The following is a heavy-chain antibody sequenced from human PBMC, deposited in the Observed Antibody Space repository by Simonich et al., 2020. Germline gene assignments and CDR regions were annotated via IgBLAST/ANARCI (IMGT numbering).Heavy chain of an antibody. V-gene: IGHV1-18*01. CDR1: GYTFTSYG. Sequence: QVQLVQSGAEVKKPGASVKVSCKASGYTFTSYGISWVRQAPGQGLEWMGRISADKCNTTYAKKLQGRGTMTTDTSTSTAYMELRSLRSDDTAVYYCARSTTGTTAFDIWGQGTMVTVSS. D-gene: IGHD1-1*01. CDR2: ISADKCNT. J-gene: IGHJ3*02. CDR3: ARSTTGTTAFDI.